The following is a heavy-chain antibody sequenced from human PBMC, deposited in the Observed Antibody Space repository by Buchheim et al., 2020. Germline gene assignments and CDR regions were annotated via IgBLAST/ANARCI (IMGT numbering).Heavy chain of an antibody. CDR3: ARDPSYYDILTGYYIYGYFDY. CDR2: LSTASCDD. CDR1: GFTFSDCG. D-gene: IGHD3-9*01. V-gene: IGHV3-30*03. Sequence: QVQPVESGGGVVQPGGSLRLSCAASGFTFSDCGMHWVRQAPGQGLEWVALLSTASCDDFYPDSVRGRFTISRDNSKSTLYLQMNSLRDEDTAVYYCARDPSYYDILTGYYIYGYFDYWSQGTL. J-gene: IGHJ4*02.